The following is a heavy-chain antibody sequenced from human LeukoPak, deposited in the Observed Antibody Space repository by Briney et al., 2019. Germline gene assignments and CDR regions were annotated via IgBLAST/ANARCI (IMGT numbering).Heavy chain of an antibody. J-gene: IGHJ4*02. CDR1: GFTFDDYG. D-gene: IGHD3-10*01. CDR2: ISSSSSYI. CDR3: ARDKTVAMVRGVMAY. V-gene: IGHV3-21*01. Sequence: NPGGSLRLSCAGSGFTFDDYGMSWVRQAPGKGLEWVSSISSSSSYIYYADSVKGRFTISRDNAKNSLYLQMNSLRAEDTAVYYCARDKTVAMVRGVMAYWGQGTLVTVSS.